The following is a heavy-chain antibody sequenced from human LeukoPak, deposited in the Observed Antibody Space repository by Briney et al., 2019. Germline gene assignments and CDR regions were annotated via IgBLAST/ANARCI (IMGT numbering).Heavy chain of an antibody. D-gene: IGHD3-10*01. CDR3: AGSATMVRGVIHP. CDR2: IYTSGST. J-gene: IGHJ5*02. V-gene: IGHV4-4*07. Sequence: KPSETLSLTCTASGGSISSYYWSWIRQPAGKGLEWIGRIYTSGSTNYNPSLKSRVTMSVDTSKNQFSLKLSSVTAADTAVYYCAGSATMVRGVIHPWGQGTLVTVSS. CDR1: GGSISSYY.